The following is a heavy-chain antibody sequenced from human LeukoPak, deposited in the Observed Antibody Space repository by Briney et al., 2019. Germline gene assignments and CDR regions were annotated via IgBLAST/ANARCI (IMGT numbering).Heavy chain of an antibody. Sequence: GGSLRLSCAASGFIFTTYAMTWVRQAPGKGPEWVSSISGSGGRTYYADSLKGRFTISRDNSKNTLYLQMNSLRPEGTAVYYCAIGPPYGGYSDWGQGTLVTVSS. V-gene: IGHV3-23*01. CDR3: AIGPPYGGYSD. D-gene: IGHD5-12*01. CDR2: ISGSGGRT. J-gene: IGHJ4*02. CDR1: GFIFTTYA.